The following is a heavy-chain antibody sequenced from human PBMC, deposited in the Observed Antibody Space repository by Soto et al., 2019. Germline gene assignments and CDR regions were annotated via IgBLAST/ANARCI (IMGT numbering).Heavy chain of an antibody. CDR2: IWYDGSNK. CDR1: GFTFSSYG. Sequence: GGSLRLSCAASGFTFSSYGMHWFRQAPGKGLEWVAVIWYDGSNKYYADSVKGRFTISRDNSKNTLYLQMNSLRAEDTAVYYCARDGRLIAGSFDYWGQGTLVTVSS. J-gene: IGHJ4*02. D-gene: IGHD6-13*01. V-gene: IGHV3-33*01. CDR3: ARDGRLIAGSFDY.